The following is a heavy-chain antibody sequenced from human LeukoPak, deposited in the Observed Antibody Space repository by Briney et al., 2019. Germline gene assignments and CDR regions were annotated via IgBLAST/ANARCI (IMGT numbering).Heavy chain of an antibody. Sequence: GRFLRLSCAASGFTFDDYAMHWVRQAPGKGLEWVSGISWNSGSIGYADSVKGRFTISRDNAKNSLYLQMNSLRAEDTALYYCAKGDGYDYHFDYWGQGTLVTVSS. CDR3: AKGDGYDYHFDY. D-gene: IGHD5-12*01. J-gene: IGHJ4*02. CDR1: GFTFDDYA. V-gene: IGHV3-9*01. CDR2: ISWNSGSI.